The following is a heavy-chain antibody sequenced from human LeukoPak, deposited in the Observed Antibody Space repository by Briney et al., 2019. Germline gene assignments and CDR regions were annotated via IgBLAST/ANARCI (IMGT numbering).Heavy chain of an antibody. CDR3: ARLSSSPDLDY. CDR1: GYTFTSYY. CDR2: INPGGGST. D-gene: IGHD6-6*01. J-gene: IGHJ4*02. Sequence: ASVKVSCKASGYTFTSYYMHWVRQAPGQGLEWMGIINPGGGSTSYAQKFQDRVTMTRCTSTSTVYMELSSLRSEDTAVYYCARLSSSPDLDYWGQGTLVTVSS. V-gene: IGHV1-46*01.